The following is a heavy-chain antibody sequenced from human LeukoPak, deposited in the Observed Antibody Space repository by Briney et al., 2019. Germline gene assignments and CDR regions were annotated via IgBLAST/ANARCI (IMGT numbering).Heavy chain of an antibody. CDR2: IYTSGST. D-gene: IGHD3-10*01. V-gene: IGHV4-4*07. Sequence: SETLSLTCTVSGGSISSYYWTWIRQPAGKGLEWVGRIYTSGSTNYNPSLKSRVTMSVDTSKNQFSLKLSSVTAADTAVYYCARGLRGGSGSNWFDPWGQGTLVTVSS. J-gene: IGHJ5*02. CDR1: GGSISSYY. CDR3: ARGLRGGSGSNWFDP.